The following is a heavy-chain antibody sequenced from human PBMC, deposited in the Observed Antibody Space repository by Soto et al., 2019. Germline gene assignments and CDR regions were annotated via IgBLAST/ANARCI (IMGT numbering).Heavy chain of an antibody. CDR3: ARDGFCTSTTCRVGNWFDP. J-gene: IGHJ5*02. CDR2: INHRGST. D-gene: IGHD2-2*01. V-gene: IGHV4-34*01. Sequence: SETLSLTCVVYGGSFSGYYWSWIRQSPGKGLEWIGGINHRGSTNYNPSLESRVTISVDTSKNQFSLKLPSVTAADTAMYYCARDGFCTSTTCRVGNWFDPWGQGTLVTVSS. CDR1: GGSFSGYY.